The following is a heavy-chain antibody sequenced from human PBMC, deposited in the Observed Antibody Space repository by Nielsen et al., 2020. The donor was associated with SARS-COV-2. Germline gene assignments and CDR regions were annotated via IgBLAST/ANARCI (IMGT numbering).Heavy chain of an antibody. D-gene: IGHD3-22*01. CDR1: GGTFSSYT. CDR2: IIPIFGTA. CDR3: ARRGDYYDSSGYFY. Sequence: SVKVSCKASGGTFSSYTISWVRQAPGQGLEWMGGIIPIFGTANYAQKFQGRVTITADESTSTAYMELSSLRSEDTAVYYCARRGDYYDSSGYFYWGQGTLVTVSS. V-gene: IGHV1-69*13. J-gene: IGHJ4*02.